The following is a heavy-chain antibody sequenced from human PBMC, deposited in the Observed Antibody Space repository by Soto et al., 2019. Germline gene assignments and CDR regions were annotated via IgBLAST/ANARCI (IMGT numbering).Heavy chain of an antibody. Sequence: EVQLVESGGGLVKPGGSLRLSCAASGFTFSNAWMNWVRQAPGKGLEWVGRIKSKTDGGTTDYAAPVKGRFTISRDDSKNTLYLQMNSLKSEDTAVYYCTTVWAVAGPYFDYWGQGTLVTVSP. CDR2: IKSKTDGGTT. J-gene: IGHJ4*02. CDR1: GFTFSNAW. V-gene: IGHV3-15*07. D-gene: IGHD6-19*01. CDR3: TTVWAVAGPYFDY.